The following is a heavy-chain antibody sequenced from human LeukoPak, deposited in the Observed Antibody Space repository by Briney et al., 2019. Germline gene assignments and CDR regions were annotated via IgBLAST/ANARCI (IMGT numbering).Heavy chain of an antibody. Sequence: SETLSLTCSVSGDSISSGGYYWHWIRQHPEQGLEWIGYIYSTGTTYYNPSLTSRLTMSLDTSKNQFSLKVTSVTAADTAVYFCARDRPDTTSPTTVGRFDPWGQGTLVTVSS. D-gene: IGHD1-26*01. CDR1: GDSISSGGYY. CDR2: IYSTGTT. J-gene: IGHJ5*02. V-gene: IGHV4-31*03. CDR3: ARDRPDTTSPTTVGRFDP.